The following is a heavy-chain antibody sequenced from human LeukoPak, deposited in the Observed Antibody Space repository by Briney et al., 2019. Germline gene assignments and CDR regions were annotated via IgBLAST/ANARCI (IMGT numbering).Heavy chain of an antibody. CDR3: AIFPPSAWSHRGYGMDV. CDR1: GYTLTELS. J-gene: IGHJ6*02. V-gene: IGHV1-24*01. CDR2: FDPEDGET. Sequence: EASVKVSCKVSGYTLTELSMHWVRQAPGKGLEWMGGFDPEDGETIYAQKFQGRVTMTEDTSTDTAYMELSSLRSEDTAVYYCAIFPPSAWSHRGYGMDVWGQGTTVTVSS. D-gene: IGHD1-14*01.